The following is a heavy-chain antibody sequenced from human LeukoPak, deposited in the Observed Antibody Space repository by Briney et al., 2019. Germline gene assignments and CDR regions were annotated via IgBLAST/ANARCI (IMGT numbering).Heavy chain of an antibody. V-gene: IGHV3-9*01. Sequence: GGSLRLSCAASGFTFDDYAMHWVRQAPGKGLEWVSGISWNSGSIGYADSVKGRFTISRDNAKNSLYLQMNSLRAEDTALYYCAKDGLYGSGSYVDYWGQGTLVTVSS. CDR3: AKDGLYGSGSYVDY. CDR1: GFTFDDYA. CDR2: ISWNSGSI. J-gene: IGHJ4*02. D-gene: IGHD3-10*01.